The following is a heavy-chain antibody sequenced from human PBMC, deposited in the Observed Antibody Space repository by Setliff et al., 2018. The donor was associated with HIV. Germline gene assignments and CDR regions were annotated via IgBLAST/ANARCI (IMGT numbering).Heavy chain of an antibody. J-gene: IGHJ3*02. CDR2: IIPIFGTA. V-gene: IGHV1-69*05. CDR1: GGTFSSYA. Sequence: VSCKASGGTFSSYAISWVRQAPGQGLEWMGGIIPIFGTANYAQKFQGRVTITTDESTSTAYMELSSLRSEETAVYYCARDRAHYYDSSGQMPFDIWGQGTMVTVSS. CDR3: ARDRAHYYDSSGQMPFDI. D-gene: IGHD3-22*01.